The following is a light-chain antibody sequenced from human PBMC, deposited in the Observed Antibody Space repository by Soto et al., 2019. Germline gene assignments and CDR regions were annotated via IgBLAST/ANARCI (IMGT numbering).Light chain of an antibody. CDR3: QQSYSNPYT. J-gene: IGKJ2*01. Sequence: DIQMTQSPSSLSASVGDRVTITCRASQSITNYLNWYQQKPGKAPKLLMYAISTLQSGVPSRFGGSGSWTEFTLTIISLQPEDFATYYCQQSYSNPYTFGPGTKVDIK. CDR1: QSITNY. V-gene: IGKV1-39*01. CDR2: AIS.